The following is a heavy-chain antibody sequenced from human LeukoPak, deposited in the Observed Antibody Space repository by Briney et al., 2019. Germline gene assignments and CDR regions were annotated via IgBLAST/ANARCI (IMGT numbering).Heavy chain of an antibody. D-gene: IGHD5-12*01. V-gene: IGHV4-59*08. CDR1: GGSISSYY. CDR3: ARQGYSAYEILDY. J-gene: IGHJ4*02. CDR2: IYYSGST. Sequence: SETLSLTCTVSGGSISSYYWSWIRQPPGKGLEWIGYIYYSGSTNYSPSLKSRVTISVDTSKNQFSLKLSSVTAADTAVYYCARQGYSAYEILDYWGQGALVTVSS.